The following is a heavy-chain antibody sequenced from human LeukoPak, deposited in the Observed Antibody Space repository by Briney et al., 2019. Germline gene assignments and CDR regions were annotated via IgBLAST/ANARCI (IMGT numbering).Heavy chain of an antibody. Sequence: PSETLSPTCAVYGGSFSGYYWSWIRQPPGKGLEWIGEINRSGSTNYNPSLKSRVTISVDTSKNQFSLQLNSVTTEDTAVYYCARAFSQGIAVAPTSYDYWGQGTLVTVSS. CDR3: ARAFSQGIAVAPTSYDY. CDR1: GGSFSGYY. CDR2: INRSGST. J-gene: IGHJ4*02. V-gene: IGHV4-34*01. D-gene: IGHD6-19*01.